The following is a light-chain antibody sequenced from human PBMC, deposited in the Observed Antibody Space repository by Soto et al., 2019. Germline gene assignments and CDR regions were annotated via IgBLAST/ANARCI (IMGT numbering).Light chain of an antibody. CDR2: GAS. CDR3: QQYGSSPPFT. Sequence: EIVLTQSPGTLSLSPGERATLSCRASQSVSSTYLAWYQHKPGQAPRLLIYGASSRATGIPDRFSGSGFGTDFTLTISRLEPEDFAVYYCQQYGSSPPFTFGPGTKVDIK. CDR1: QSVSSTY. J-gene: IGKJ3*01. V-gene: IGKV3-20*01.